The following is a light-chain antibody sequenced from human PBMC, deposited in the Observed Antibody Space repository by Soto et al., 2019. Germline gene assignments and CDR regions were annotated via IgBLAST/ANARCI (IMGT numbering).Light chain of an antibody. V-gene: IGKV1-5*03. CDR2: RAS. CDR1: QSIRSW. J-gene: IGKJ1*01. Sequence: DIQMTQSPSTLSASVGDRVTITCRASQSIRSWLAWYQQKAGTAPKLLIYRASSLESGVPSRFSGSGSGTDFALTISSLQPDDFATYYCQQYDSYPWTFGQWTKVDIK. CDR3: QQYDSYPWT.